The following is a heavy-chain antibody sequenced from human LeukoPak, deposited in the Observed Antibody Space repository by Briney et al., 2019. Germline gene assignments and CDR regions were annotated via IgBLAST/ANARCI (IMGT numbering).Heavy chain of an antibody. CDR2: IYYSGST. CDR3: ARRFGYCSGNSCYPTYSFDY. D-gene: IGHD2-15*01. J-gene: IGHJ4*02. Sequence: NTSETLSLTCTVSGGTISSSSYYWGWIRQPPGKGLEWIGSIYYSGSTYYNPSLKSRVTISVDKSKNQFSLKLSSVTAADTAVYFCARRFGYCSGNSCYPTYSFDYWGQGTLVTVSS. V-gene: IGHV4-39*07. CDR1: GGTISSSSYY.